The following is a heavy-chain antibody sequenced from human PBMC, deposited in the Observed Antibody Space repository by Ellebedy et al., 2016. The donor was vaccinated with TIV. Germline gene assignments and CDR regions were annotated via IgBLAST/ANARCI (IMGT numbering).Heavy chain of an antibody. J-gene: IGHJ2*01. CDR2: ISTGSRNI. CDR3: ARDGAYNYDTYWYFDL. Sequence: GGALRLSCEASGFTFSNSNLNWVRQAPGKGLEWVSYISTGSRNIYYADSVKGRFTISRDNAKNSLYLHMNSLRDEDTAVYYCARDGAYNYDTYWYFDLWGRGTLVTVSS. D-gene: IGHD5-18*01. V-gene: IGHV3-48*02. CDR1: GFTFSNSN.